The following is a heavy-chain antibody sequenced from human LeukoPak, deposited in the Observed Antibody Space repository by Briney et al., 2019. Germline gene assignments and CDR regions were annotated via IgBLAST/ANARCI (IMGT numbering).Heavy chain of an antibody. D-gene: IGHD3-22*01. Sequence: SVKVSCKASGGTFSSYAISWVRQAPGQGLEWMGGIIPIFGTANYAQKFQGRVTITADESTSTAYIELSSLRSEDTAVYYCARTARPLSYYYDSSGRSRAWTYFQHWGQGTLVTVSS. J-gene: IGHJ1*01. V-gene: IGHV1-69*13. CDR2: IIPIFGTA. CDR1: GGTFSSYA. CDR3: ARTARPLSYYYDSSGRSRAWTYFQH.